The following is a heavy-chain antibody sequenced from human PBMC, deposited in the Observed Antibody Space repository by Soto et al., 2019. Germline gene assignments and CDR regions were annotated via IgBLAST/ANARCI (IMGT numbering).Heavy chain of an antibody. CDR2: ISGSGSDT. CDR3: TILRGGSTHVNV. V-gene: IGHV3-74*01. D-gene: IGHD3-16*01. CDR1: RFTLNSYW. J-gene: IGHJ6*03. Sequence: EVQLVESGGGLVQPGGSLRLSCTASRFTLNSYWMHWVRQAPGKGLVWVAQISGSGSDTGYAGSVKGRFTISRDNAKKPLEHRLSSQSVDDTAVYHGTILRGGSTHVNVWGNGAAVPICS.